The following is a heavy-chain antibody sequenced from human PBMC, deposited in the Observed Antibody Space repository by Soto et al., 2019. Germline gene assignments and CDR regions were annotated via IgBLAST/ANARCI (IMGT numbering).Heavy chain of an antibody. V-gene: IGHV3-73*02. J-gene: IGHJ6*02. D-gene: IGHD2-2*01. Sequence: EVQLVESGGGLVQPGGSLKLSCAASGFTFSGSAMHWVRQASGKGLEWVSRIRSKANSYATAYAASVKGRFTISRDDSKNTAYLQMNSLKTEDTAVYYCTRPRYCSSTSCSRDYYYYGMDVWGQGTTVTVSS. CDR2: IRSKANSYAT. CDR1: GFTFSGSA. CDR3: TRPRYCSSTSCSRDYYYYGMDV.